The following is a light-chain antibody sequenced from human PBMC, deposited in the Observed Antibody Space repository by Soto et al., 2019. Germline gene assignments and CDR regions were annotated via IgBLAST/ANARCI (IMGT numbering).Light chain of an antibody. CDR3: QQYGSPPWT. Sequence: EIVLTQSPCTLSLSPLERSTLSCRASQSVSSRYLGWYQQRFGQAPRLLIYGASSRATGIPDRFSGSGSGTDFTLTISSLEPEDFAVYYCQQYGSPPWTFGQGTKVDIK. J-gene: IGKJ1*01. CDR2: GAS. CDR1: QSVSSRY. V-gene: IGKV3-20*01.